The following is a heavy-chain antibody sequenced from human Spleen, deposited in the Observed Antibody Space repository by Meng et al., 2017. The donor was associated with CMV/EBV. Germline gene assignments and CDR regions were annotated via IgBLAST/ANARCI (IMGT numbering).Heavy chain of an antibody. CDR1: GFTVSGNY. Sequence: LTCAASGFTVSGNYMSWVRQAPGKGLEWVSVIYGGAITYYADSVTGRFTISRDDSKNTLYLHMNSLRRDDTAVYYCAREGWPSVASISARAAFDIWGRGTLVTVSS. CDR3: AREGWPSVASISARAAFDI. D-gene: IGHD2-21*01. J-gene: IGHJ3*02. V-gene: IGHV3-66*02. CDR2: IYGGAIT.